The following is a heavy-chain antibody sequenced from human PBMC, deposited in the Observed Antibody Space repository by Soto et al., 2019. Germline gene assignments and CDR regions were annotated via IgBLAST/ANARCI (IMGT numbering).Heavy chain of an antibody. D-gene: IGHD2-21*02. V-gene: IGHV1-18*01. CDR2: ISAYNGNT. J-gene: IGHJ1*01. CDR1: GYTFTSYG. Sequence: GASVKVSCKASGYTFTSYGISWVRQAPGQGLEWMGWISAYNGNTNYAQKLQGRVTMTTDTSTSTAYMELRSLRSDDTAVYYCASDKTNYESGDWRDEYFQHWGQGNLVTVSS. CDR3: ASDKTNYESGDWRDEYFQH.